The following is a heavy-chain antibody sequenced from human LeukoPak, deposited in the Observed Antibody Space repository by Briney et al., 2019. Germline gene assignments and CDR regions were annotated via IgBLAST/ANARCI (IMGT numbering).Heavy chain of an antibody. Sequence: SETLSLTCAVYGGSFSGYYWSWIRQPPGKGLEWIGEINHSGSTNYNPSLKSRVTISVDTSKNQFSLKLSSVTAADTAVYYCARAASARYFDWLHNWFDPWGQGTQVTVSS. CDR2: INHSGST. V-gene: IGHV4-34*01. D-gene: IGHD3-9*01. CDR3: ARAASARYFDWLHNWFDP. CDR1: GGSFSGYY. J-gene: IGHJ5*02.